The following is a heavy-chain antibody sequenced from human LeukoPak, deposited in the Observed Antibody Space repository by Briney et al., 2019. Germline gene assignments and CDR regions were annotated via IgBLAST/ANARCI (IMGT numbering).Heavy chain of an antibody. J-gene: IGHJ3*02. D-gene: IGHD3-10*01. CDR2: IIPIFGTA. CDR3: ARKGGSAWGAFDI. CDR1: GGTFSSYA. V-gene: IGHV1-69*05. Sequence: SVKVSCKASGGTFSSYAISWVRQAPGQGLEWMGGIIPIFGTANYAQKFQSRVTITTDESTSTAYMELSSLRSEDTAVYYCARKGGSAWGAFDIWGQGTMVTVSS.